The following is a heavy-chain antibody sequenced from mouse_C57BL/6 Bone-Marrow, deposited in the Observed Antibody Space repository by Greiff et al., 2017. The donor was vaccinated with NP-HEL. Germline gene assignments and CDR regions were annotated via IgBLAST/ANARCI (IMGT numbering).Heavy chain of an antibody. CDR3: AKTAQALYAMDY. Sequence: VQLQQPGAELVKPGASVKLSCKASGYTFTSYWMHWVKQRPGQGLEWIGMIHPNSGSTNYNEKFKSKATLTVDKSSSTAYMQLSSLTSEDSAVYYCAKTAQALYAMDYWGQGTSVTVSS. J-gene: IGHJ4*01. V-gene: IGHV1-64*01. CDR1: GYTFTSYW. CDR2: IHPNSGST. D-gene: IGHD3-2*02.